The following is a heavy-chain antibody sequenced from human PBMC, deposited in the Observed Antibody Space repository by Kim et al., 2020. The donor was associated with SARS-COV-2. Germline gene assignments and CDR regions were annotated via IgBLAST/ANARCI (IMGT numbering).Heavy chain of an antibody. CDR2: IIPIFGTA. D-gene: IGHD2-15*01. CDR1: GGTFSSYA. J-gene: IGHJ5*02. CDR3: ARGGGDCSGGSCYSNSWFDP. Sequence: SVKVSCKASGGTFSSYAISWVRQAPGQGLEWMGGIIPIFGTANYAQKFQGRVTITADESTSTAYMELSSLRSEDTAVYYCARGGGDCSGGSCYSNSWFDPWGQGTLVTVSS. V-gene: IGHV1-69*13.